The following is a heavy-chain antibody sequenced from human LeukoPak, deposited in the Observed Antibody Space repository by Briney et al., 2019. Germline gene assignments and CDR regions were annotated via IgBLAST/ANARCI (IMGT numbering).Heavy chain of an antibody. Sequence: GGSLRLSCAASGFTFSTYGVHWVRQAPGKGLEWVAVISHDGTTKFYADSVKGRFTISRDNSKNTLDLQMYSLRAEDTAVYYCAKEPTSYSSGWYFHHWGQGTLVTVSS. CDR1: GFTFSTYG. CDR3: AKEPTSYSSGWYFHH. J-gene: IGHJ1*01. V-gene: IGHV3-30*18. D-gene: IGHD6-25*01. CDR2: ISHDGTTK.